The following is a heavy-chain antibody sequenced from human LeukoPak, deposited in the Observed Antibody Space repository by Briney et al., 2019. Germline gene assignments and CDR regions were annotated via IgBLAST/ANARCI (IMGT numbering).Heavy chain of an antibody. Sequence: SETLSLTCIVSGGSISSYYWRWRRQPPGEGREWIGYIYYSGSTNYNPSLKSRVTISVDTSKNQFSLKLSSVTAADTAVYYCARYTRGRNGMDVWGQGTTVTVSS. CDR3: ARYTRGRNGMDV. CDR2: IYYSGST. D-gene: IGHD1-26*01. V-gene: IGHV4-59*08. J-gene: IGHJ6*02. CDR1: GGSISSYY.